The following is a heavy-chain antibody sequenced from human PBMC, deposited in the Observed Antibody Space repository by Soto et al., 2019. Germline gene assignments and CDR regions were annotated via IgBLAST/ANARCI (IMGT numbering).Heavy chain of an antibody. J-gene: IGHJ2*01. D-gene: IGHD6-19*01. CDR3: ARDGSGFQWSFDL. Sequence: QVQLQQSGPGLVKPSQTLSLICAISGDSVSSKTATWNWIRQSPSRGLEWLGRTYYRSKWYNDYAVALQSRVVIPPETAKNQLSLQLNSVTPEDAAVYFCARDGSGFQWSFDLWGRGALVTVSS. CDR2: TYYRSKWYN. CDR1: GDSVSSKTAT. V-gene: IGHV6-1*01.